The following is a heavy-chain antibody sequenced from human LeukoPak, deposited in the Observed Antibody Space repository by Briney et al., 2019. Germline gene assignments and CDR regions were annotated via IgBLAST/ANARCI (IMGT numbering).Heavy chain of an antibody. J-gene: IGHJ4*02. CDR3: ARAEIVGATKPFDY. Sequence: GASVKVSCKASGYTFTGYYMHWVRQAPGQGLEWMGWINPNSGGTNYAQKFQGRVTMTRDTSISTAYMELSRLRSDDTAVYYCARAEIVGATKPFDYWGQGTLVTVSS. CDR1: GYTFTGYY. D-gene: IGHD1-26*01. CDR2: INPNSGGT. V-gene: IGHV1-2*02.